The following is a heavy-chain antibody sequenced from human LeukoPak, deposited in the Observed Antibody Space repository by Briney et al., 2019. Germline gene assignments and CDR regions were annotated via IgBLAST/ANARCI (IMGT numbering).Heavy chain of an antibody. CDR2: ISSSSSYI. CDR3: ARGDYSSGSNDAFDI. D-gene: IGHD6-19*01. CDR1: GFTFSSFT. Sequence: PGGSLRLSCAASGFTFSSFTMNWVRQAPGKGLEWVSSISSSSSYIYYADSVKGRFTISRDNAKNSLYLQMNSLRAEDTAVYYCARGDYSSGSNDAFDIWGQGTMVTVSS. V-gene: IGHV3-21*01. J-gene: IGHJ3*02.